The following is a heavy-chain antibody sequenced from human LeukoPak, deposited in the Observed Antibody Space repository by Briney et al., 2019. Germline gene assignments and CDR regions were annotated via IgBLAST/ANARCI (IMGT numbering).Heavy chain of an antibody. V-gene: IGHV4-59*12. J-gene: IGHJ5*02. CDR3: ARGTIFGVVIPFRPFDP. Sequence: SETLSLTCTVSGGSISSYYWSWIRQPPGKGLEWIGYIYYSGSTNYNPSLKSRVTISVDTSKNQFSLKLSSVTAADTAVYYCARGTIFGVVIPFRPFDPWGQGTLVTVSS. CDR2: IYYSGST. D-gene: IGHD3-3*01. CDR1: GGSISSYY.